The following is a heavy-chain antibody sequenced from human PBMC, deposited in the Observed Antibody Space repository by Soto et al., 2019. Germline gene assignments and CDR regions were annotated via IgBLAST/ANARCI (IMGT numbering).Heavy chain of an antibody. J-gene: IGHJ1*01. CDR1: GFTFTSSA. CDR3: AAVSPSCGGDCYKH. CDR2: IVVGSGNT. Sequence: QMQLVQSGPEVKKPGTSVKVSCKASGFTFTSSAVQWVRQARGQRLEWIGWIVVGSGNTNYAQKFQNRVTIIRDVSTSAAYEELSGFSSEDTAVYYCAAVSPSCGGDCYKHWGQGTLVIVSS. D-gene: IGHD2-21*02. V-gene: IGHV1-58*01.